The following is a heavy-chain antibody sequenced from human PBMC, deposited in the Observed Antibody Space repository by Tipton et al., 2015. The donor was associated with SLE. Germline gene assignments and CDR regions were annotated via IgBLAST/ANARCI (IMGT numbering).Heavy chain of an antibody. CDR3: ARHPGDGAFDI. V-gene: IGHV4-39*01. CDR1: GDSISGAASY. J-gene: IGHJ3*02. D-gene: IGHD5-24*01. CDR2: VDDGGGA. Sequence: TLSLTCTVSGDSISGAASYWGWIRRPPGKGLEWIGCVDDGGGADYNPSLKSRLTISVDTSKNHFSLKLTSVTAADTAVYYCARHPGDGAFDIWGRGTMVTVSS.